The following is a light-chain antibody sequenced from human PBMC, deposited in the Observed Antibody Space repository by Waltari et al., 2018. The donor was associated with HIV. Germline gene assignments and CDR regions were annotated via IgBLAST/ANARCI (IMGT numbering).Light chain of an antibody. CDR3: AAWDGSLSGVV. V-gene: IGLV1-47*01. CDR1: SSNIGSNY. Sequence: QSVLTQPPSASGTPGQRVTISCSGGSSNIGSNYVYWYQQLPGTTPKLLIYWNSQRPSEVPNRFSGSKSGTSASLAIRGLRSEDEADYYCAAWDGSLSGVVFGGGTKLTVL. J-gene: IGLJ2*01. CDR2: WNS.